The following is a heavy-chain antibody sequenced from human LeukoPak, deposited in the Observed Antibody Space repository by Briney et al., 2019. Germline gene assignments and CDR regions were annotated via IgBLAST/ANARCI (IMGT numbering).Heavy chain of an antibody. CDR2: INGDGGST. Sequence: GGSLRLSCAASGFTFSSYWMHWVRHAPGKGLVWVSHINGDGGSTGYADSVKRRFTISRDKAKNTLYLHMNSLRAEDTAVYYCARDQVGATPIDYWGQGTVVTVSS. CDR1: GFTFSSYW. V-gene: IGHV3-74*01. J-gene: IGHJ4*02. D-gene: IGHD1-26*01. CDR3: ARDQVGATPIDY.